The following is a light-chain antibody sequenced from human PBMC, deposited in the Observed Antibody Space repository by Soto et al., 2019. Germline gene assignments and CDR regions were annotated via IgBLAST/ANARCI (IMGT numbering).Light chain of an antibody. V-gene: IGLV1-51*01. CDR2: DNN. Sequence: QSVLTQPPSVSAAPGQQVTISCSGISSNIGNNYVSWYQQLPGTAPKLLIYDNNKRPSGIPDRFSGSKSGASATLGITGLQTGDEADYYCGTWDSSLSAVVFGGGTKVTVL. J-gene: IGLJ2*01. CDR1: SSNIGNNY. CDR3: GTWDSSLSAVV.